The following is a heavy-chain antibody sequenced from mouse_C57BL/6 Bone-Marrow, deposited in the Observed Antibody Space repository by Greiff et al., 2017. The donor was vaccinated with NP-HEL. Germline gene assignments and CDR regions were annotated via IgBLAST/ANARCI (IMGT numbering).Heavy chain of an antibody. J-gene: IGHJ1*03. CDR2: ISNGGGST. CDR3: ARGPSYYYGSSHWYFDV. CDR1: GFTFSDYY. Sequence: DVKLVESGGGLVQPGGSLKLSCAASGFTFSDYYMYWVRQTPEKRLEWVAYISNGGGSTYYPDTVKGRFTISRDNAKNTLYLQMSRLKSEDTAMYYCARGPSYYYGSSHWYFDVWGTGTTVTVSS. D-gene: IGHD1-1*01. V-gene: IGHV5-12*01.